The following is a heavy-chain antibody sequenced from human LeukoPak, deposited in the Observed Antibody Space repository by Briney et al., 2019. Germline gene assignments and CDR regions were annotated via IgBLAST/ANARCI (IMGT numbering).Heavy chain of an antibody. Sequence: GGSLRLSCAASGFTFSSYGMHWVRQAPGKGLEWVAFIRYDGSNKYYADSVKGRFTISRDNSKNTLYLQMNSLRAEDTAVYYCAKNPPRAYDSSGYYCDYWGQGTLVTVSS. D-gene: IGHD3-22*01. CDR1: GFTFSSYG. J-gene: IGHJ4*02. CDR2: IRYDGSNK. V-gene: IGHV3-30*02. CDR3: AKNPPRAYDSSGYYCDY.